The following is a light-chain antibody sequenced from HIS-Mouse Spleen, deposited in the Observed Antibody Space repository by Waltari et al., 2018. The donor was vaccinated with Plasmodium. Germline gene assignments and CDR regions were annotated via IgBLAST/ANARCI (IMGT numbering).Light chain of an antibody. CDR3: CSYAGSYTFV. CDR2: DVS. Sequence: QSALTQPRSVSGSPGQSVTISCTGTSSDVGGYNYVSWYQQHPGKAPKLMIYDVSKLPYGSPDRFSGSKAGNTASLTISGLQAEDEADYYCCSYAGSYTFVFGTGTKVTVL. CDR1: SSDVGGYNY. J-gene: IGLJ1*01. V-gene: IGLV2-11*01.